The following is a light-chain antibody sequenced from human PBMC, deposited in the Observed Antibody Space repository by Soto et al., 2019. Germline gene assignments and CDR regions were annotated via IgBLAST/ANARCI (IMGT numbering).Light chain of an antibody. V-gene: IGLV6-57*04. Sequence: NFMLTQPHSVSESPGKTVTISCTRSSGSIASNYVQWFQQRPGSAPTTVIYEDNQRPSGVPDRFSGSIDSSSNSASLTISGLKTEDEADYYCKSYDSSSRVFGGGTKLTVL. J-gene: IGLJ3*02. CDR2: EDN. CDR1: SGSIASNY. CDR3: KSYDSSSRV.